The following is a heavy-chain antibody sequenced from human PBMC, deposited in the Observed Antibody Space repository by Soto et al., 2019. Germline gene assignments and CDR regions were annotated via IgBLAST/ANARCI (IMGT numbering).Heavy chain of an antibody. CDR1: GYIFSSYG. D-gene: IGHD3-22*01. V-gene: IGHV1-18*01. Sequence: GASVQVSCKASGYIFSSYGINWVRQAPGQGLEWMGWSSTHNGNTNYAQKLQGRVTMTTDTSTSTAYMELRSLRSGDTAVYYCARDPGDYYDSSPSYHYFDNWGQGTQVTVSS. CDR3: ARDPGDYYDSSPSYHYFDN. CDR2: SSTHNGNT. J-gene: IGHJ4*02.